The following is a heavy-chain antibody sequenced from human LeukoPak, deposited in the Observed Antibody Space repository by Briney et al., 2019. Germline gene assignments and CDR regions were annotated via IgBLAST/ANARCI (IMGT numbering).Heavy chain of an antibody. CDR2: INPNSGGT. CDR1: GYTFTGYY. J-gene: IGHJ5*02. V-gene: IGHV1-2*02. D-gene: IGHD3-3*01. Sequence: ASVKVSCKASGYTFTGYYMHWVRQAPGQGLEWMGWINPNSGGTNYAQKFQGRVTMTRDTSISTAYMELSRLRSDDTAVYYCARGSVLRFLEWLSTGFDPWGQGTLVTVSS. CDR3: ARGSVLRFLEWLSTGFDP.